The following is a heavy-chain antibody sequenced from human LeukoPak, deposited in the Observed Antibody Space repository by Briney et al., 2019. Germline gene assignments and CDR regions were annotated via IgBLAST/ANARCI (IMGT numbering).Heavy chain of an antibody. CDR2: ISDNGDST. J-gene: IGHJ4*02. D-gene: IGHD1-26*01. CDR1: GFTFSTFA. Sequence: GGSLRLSCAASGFTFSTFAVSWVRQAPGKGLEWVSIISDNGDSTYYADPVKGRFTTSRDNSKNTLYLQMNSLRAEDTAVYYCAREVGALDYWGQGTLVTVSS. V-gene: IGHV3-23*01. CDR3: AREVGALDY.